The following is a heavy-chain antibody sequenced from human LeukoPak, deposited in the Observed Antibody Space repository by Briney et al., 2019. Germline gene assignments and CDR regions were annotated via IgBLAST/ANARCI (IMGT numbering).Heavy chain of an antibody. D-gene: IGHD4-17*01. CDR2: FHSNGNT. CDR3: ARLPTGFPNWVDP. J-gene: IGHJ5*02. CDR1: GGSLSRSTIPYS. V-gene: IGHV4-39*01. Sequence: PSETLSLTCGVSGGSLSRSTIPYSWGWLRQPPGEGPEWIGSFHSNGNTYYNPSLKSRVMISVDSSKNQLSLTLRSVTGTDTAVYYCARLPTGFPNWVDPWGQGTLVTVSS.